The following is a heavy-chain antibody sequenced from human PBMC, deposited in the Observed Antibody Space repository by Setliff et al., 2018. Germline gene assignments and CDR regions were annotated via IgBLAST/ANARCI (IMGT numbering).Heavy chain of an antibody. D-gene: IGHD1-26*01. CDR3: VKDMAGSYFDGRFDY. V-gene: IGHV3-7*03. Sequence: PGGSLRLSCAASGFTFSSYWMSWVRQAPGKGLEWVANINQDGSEKYYVDSVKGRFTISRDNAKNSLSLQMNSLRVEDTALYYCVKDMAGSYFDGRFDYWGPGTLVTVSS. J-gene: IGHJ4*02. CDR1: GFTFSSYW. CDR2: INQDGSEK.